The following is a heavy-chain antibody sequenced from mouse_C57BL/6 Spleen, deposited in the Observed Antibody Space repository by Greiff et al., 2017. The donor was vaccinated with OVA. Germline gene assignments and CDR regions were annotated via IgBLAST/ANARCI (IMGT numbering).Heavy chain of an antibody. D-gene: IGHD2-3*01. J-gene: IGHJ2*01. V-gene: IGHV10-1*01. CDR1: GFSFNTYA. Sequence: EVQRVESGGGLVQPKGSLKLSCAASGFSFNTYAMNWVRQAPGKGLEWVARIRSKSNNYATYYADSVKDRFTISRDDSESMLYLQMNNLKTEDTAMYYCVRHSYENYFDYWGQGTTLTVSS. CDR3: VRHSYENYFDY. CDR2: IRSKSNNYAT.